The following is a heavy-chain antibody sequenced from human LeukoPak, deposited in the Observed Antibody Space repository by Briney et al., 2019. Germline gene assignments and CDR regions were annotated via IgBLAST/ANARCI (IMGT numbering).Heavy chain of an antibody. CDR3: ARVPYGSGSYLFDY. D-gene: IGHD3-10*01. CDR1: GGSVSSGGYS. J-gene: IGHJ4*02. CDR2: IYHSGST. V-gene: IGHV4-30-2*01. Sequence: SETLSLTCAVSGGSVSSGGYSWSWIRQPPGKGLEWIGYIYHSGSTYYNPSLKSRVTISVDRSKNQFSLKLSSVTAADTAVYYCARVPYGSGSYLFDYWGQGTLVTVSS.